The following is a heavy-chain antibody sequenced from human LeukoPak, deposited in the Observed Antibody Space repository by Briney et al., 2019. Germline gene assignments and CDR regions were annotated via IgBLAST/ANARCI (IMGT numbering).Heavy chain of an antibody. J-gene: IGHJ6*02. CDR1: GFTFSSYA. CDR3: AKGRDSSGYYYYGMDV. Sequence: HPGGSLRLSCAASGFTFSSYAMSWVRQAPGKGLEWVSAISGSGGSTYYADSVKGRFTISRDNSKNTLYLQMNSQRAEDTAVYYCAKGRDSSGYYYYGMDVWGQGTTVTVSS. CDR2: ISGSGGST. D-gene: IGHD3-22*01. V-gene: IGHV3-23*01.